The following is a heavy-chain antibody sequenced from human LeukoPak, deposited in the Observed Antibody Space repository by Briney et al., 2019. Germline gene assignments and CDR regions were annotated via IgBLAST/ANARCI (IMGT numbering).Heavy chain of an antibody. Sequence: ASVKVSCKASGYSFTGYYIYWVRQAPGQGLEWMGRINPNNGDTNYAQKFQGRVTMTRDTSINIAYMELSRPRSDDTAIYYCVRDLSGITTTSRGDDYWGQGTLVTVSS. J-gene: IGHJ4*02. CDR1: GYSFTGYY. CDR3: VRDLSGITTTSRGDDY. V-gene: IGHV1-2*06. D-gene: IGHD1-20*01. CDR2: INPNNGDT.